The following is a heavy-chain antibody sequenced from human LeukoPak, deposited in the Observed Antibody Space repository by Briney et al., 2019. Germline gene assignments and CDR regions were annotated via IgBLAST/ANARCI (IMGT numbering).Heavy chain of an antibody. V-gene: IGHV3-21*01. J-gene: IGHJ4*02. Sequence: PGGSLRLSCAASGFTLSSYSMNWVRQAPGKGLEWVSSISSSSSCIYYADSVKDRFTISRDNAKNSLYLQMNSLRAEDTAVYYCASSVLRYCDWSVPYYFDYWGQGTLVTVSS. CDR2: ISSSSSCI. CDR3: ASSVLRYCDWSVPYYFDY. CDR1: GFTLSSYS. D-gene: IGHD3-9*01.